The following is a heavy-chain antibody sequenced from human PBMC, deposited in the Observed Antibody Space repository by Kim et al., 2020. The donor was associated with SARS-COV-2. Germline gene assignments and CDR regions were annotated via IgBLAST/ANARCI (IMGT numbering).Heavy chain of an antibody. J-gene: IGHJ6*02. Sequence: SETLSLTCTISDASISNYYLSWIRQPPGKGLEWIGYLYDTGSADYSPSFMSRVTISVDKSKNQFSLKVTSVTAADTAVYYCARTDGSGRFSSAMDVWGQG. CDR3: ARTDGSGRFSSAMDV. CDR2: LYDTGSA. D-gene: IGHD3-10*01. V-gene: IGHV4-59*01. CDR1: DASISNYY.